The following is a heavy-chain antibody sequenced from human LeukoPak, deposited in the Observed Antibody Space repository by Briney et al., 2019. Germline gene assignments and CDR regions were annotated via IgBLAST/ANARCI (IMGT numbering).Heavy chain of an antibody. D-gene: IGHD6-13*01. J-gene: IGHJ6*02. CDR2: IWYDGSNQ. V-gene: IGHV3-30*02. CDR1: GFTFSSYG. Sequence: GGSPRLSCAASGFTFSSYGIHWVRQAPGKGLEWVATIWYDGSNQYYADSVKGRFTISRDNSKNTLYLQMNSLRAEDTAVYYCAKDKGIASGYYGMDVWGQGTTVTVSS. CDR3: AKDKGIASGYYGMDV.